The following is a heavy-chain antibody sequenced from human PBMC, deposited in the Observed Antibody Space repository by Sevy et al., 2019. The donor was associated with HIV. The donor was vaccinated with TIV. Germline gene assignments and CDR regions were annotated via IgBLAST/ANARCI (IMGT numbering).Heavy chain of an antibody. CDR3: ARAPVAYYYDSSGFQH. CDR1: GFTFSSYA. V-gene: IGHV3-30-3*01. J-gene: IGHJ1*01. D-gene: IGHD3-22*01. CDR2: ISYDGSNK. Sequence: GGSLRLSCAASGFTFSSYAMHWVRQAPGKGLEWVAVISYDGSNKYYADSVKGRFTISRDNSKNTLYLQMNSLRAEDTAVYYCARAPVAYYYDSSGFQHWGQGTLVTVSS.